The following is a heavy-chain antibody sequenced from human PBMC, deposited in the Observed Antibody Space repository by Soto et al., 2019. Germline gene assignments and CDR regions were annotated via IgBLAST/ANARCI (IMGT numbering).Heavy chain of an antibody. J-gene: IGHJ6*02. CDR3: ARDMVRAMDV. V-gene: IGHV3-30*03. Sequence: GGSLRLSCAASGFTFSSYGMHWVRQAPGKGLEWVAVISYDGSNKYYADSVKGRFTISRDNSKNTLYLQMNSLRAEDTAVYYCARDMVRAMDVWGQGTTVTVSS. D-gene: IGHD3-10*01. CDR2: ISYDGSNK. CDR1: GFTFSSYG.